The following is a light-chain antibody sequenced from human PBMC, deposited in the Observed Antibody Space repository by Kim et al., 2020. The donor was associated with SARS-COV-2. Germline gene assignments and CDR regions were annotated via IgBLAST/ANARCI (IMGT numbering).Light chain of an antibody. CDR1: QSINNW. Sequence: DIQMTQSPSILSASAGDRVTITCRASQSINNWLAWYQQKPGKAPKLLIYKASNLESGVPPRFSGSGYGTEFTLTISSLQPDDFATYYCQQYNTYSFGGGTKVDIK. V-gene: IGKV1-5*03. CDR3: QQYNTYS. CDR2: KAS. J-gene: IGKJ4*01.